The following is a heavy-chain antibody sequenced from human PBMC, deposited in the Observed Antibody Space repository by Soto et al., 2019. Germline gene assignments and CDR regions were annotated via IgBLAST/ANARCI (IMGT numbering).Heavy chain of an antibody. CDR2: ISGSGGST. CDR3: AKRGRYDFWSGYRSPDYYFDY. Sequence: GESLKISCAASGFTFSSYAMSWVRQAPGKGLEWVSAISGSGGSTYYADSVKGRFTISRDNSKNTLYLQMNSLRAEDTAVYYCAKRGRYDFWSGYRSPDYYFDYWGQGTLVTVSS. CDR1: GFTFSSYA. D-gene: IGHD3-3*01. V-gene: IGHV3-23*01. J-gene: IGHJ4*02.